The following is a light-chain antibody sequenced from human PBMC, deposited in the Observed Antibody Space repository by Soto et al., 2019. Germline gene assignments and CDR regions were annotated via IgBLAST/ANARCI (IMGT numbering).Light chain of an antibody. CDR2: EVS. Sequence: QSVLTQPASVSGSPGQSITISCTGTGSAVGGYNYVSWYQQHPGKAPKLMIYEVSNRPSGVSNRFSGSKSGNTASLTISGLQAEDEADYYCSSYTSSSTPYVFGTGTKVTVL. CDR3: SSYTSSSTPYV. V-gene: IGLV2-14*01. CDR1: GSAVGGYNY. J-gene: IGLJ1*01.